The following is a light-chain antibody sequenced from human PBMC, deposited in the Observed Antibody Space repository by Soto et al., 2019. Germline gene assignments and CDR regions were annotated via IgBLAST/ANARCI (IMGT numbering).Light chain of an antibody. CDR2: AAS. J-gene: IGKJ4*01. CDR3: QQYYSYPRVT. CDR1: QGISSY. V-gene: IGKV1-8*01. Sequence: AIRMTQSPSSLSASTGDRVTITCRASQGISSYLAWYQQKPGKAPKLLIYAASTLQSVVPSRFSGSGSGTDFTLTISCLQSEDFATYYCQQYYSYPRVTFGGGTKVEIK.